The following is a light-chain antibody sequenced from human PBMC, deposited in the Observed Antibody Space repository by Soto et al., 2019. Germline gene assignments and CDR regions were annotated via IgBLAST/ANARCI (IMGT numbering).Light chain of an antibody. CDR3: EQYGSSPRK. CDR2: GVS. J-gene: IGKJ1*01. CDR1: QSVSSNY. Sequence: EVVLTQSPGTLSLSPGERATLSCRASQSVSSNYFAWYQQKPGQAPRLLIYGVSSRATGIPDRFSGSGSGTDFTLTISRLEPEDFAVYYCEQYGSSPRKFGQCTKVDIK. V-gene: IGKV3-20*01.